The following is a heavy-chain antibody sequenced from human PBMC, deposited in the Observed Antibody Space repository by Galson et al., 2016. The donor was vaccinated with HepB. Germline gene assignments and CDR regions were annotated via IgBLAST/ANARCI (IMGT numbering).Heavy chain of an antibody. J-gene: IGHJ4*02. Sequence: SETLSLTCTVSGDSIRTSNYNWGWIRQPPGRGLEWIGTIHSSAIGCYNPSLKSRVTMSVDTSKNQFSLKLISVTAADTAVYYCARRRPATNPHYFDFWGQGVLVTVSS. V-gene: IGHV4-39*01. CDR1: GDSIRTSNYN. CDR2: IHSSAIG. CDR3: ARRRPATNPHYFDF. D-gene: IGHD1-26*01.